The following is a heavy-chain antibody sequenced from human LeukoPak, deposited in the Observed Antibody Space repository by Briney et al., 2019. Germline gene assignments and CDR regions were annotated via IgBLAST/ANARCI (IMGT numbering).Heavy chain of an antibody. D-gene: IGHD3-10*01. CDR2: IIPVFGTA. CDR3: AKVSTMVRGVYSALDV. Sequence: ASVKVSCKASGGTFSSYTIDWVRQAPGQGLEWMGGIIPVFGTANYVQKFQGRVTITADESTSTAYMELSSLRSEDTAVYYCAKVSTMVRGVYSALDVWGQGTTVTVSS. V-gene: IGHV1-69*13. CDR1: GGTFSSYT. J-gene: IGHJ6*02.